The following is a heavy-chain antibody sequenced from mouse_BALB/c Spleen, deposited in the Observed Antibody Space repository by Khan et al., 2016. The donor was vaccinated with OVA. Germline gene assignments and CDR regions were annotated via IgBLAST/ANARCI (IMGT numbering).Heavy chain of an antibody. D-gene: IGHD2-14*01. V-gene: IGHV2-6-4*01. J-gene: IGHJ4*01. CDR2: IWGGGST. CDR1: GFSLSSYN. CDR3: ANANYRYDGYYAMDY. Sequence: QVQLKESGPGLVAPSQSLSITCTISGFSLSSYNIHWVRQPPGKGLEWLGMIWGGGSTDYNSTLKSRLSIRKDNSKSPVLLKMNSLQTDDTAIYFGANANYRYDGYYAMDYWGQGTSVTVSS.